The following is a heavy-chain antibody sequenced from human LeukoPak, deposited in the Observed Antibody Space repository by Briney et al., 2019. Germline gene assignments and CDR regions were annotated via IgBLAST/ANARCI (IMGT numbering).Heavy chain of an antibody. J-gene: IGHJ4*02. CDR2: VNHGGST. CDR1: GGSISSSSYY. Sequence: PSETLSLTCTVSGGSISSSSYYWGWIRQPPGKGLEWIGEVNHGGSTNYNPSLKSRVNISVDKSKNQFSLKLNSVTAADTAMYYCASFSSFGTSWYGDDYWGQGTLVTVSS. V-gene: IGHV4-39*07. D-gene: IGHD3-10*01. CDR3: ASFSSFGTSWYGDDY.